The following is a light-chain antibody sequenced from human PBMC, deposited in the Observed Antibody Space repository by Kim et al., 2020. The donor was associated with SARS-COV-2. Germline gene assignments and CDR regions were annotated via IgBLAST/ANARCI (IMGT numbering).Light chain of an antibody. CDR1: QIISSY. Sequence: IQITQSPSSLSASVGDRVTITCRSSQIISSYLNWYQLKPGTAPKLLLYATSNLQSGVPSRFSGSASGTEFTLTISSLQPEDFATYYCQQSYSDPYIFGQGTKLEIK. CDR3: QQSYSDPYI. V-gene: IGKV1-39*01. J-gene: IGKJ2*01. CDR2: ATS.